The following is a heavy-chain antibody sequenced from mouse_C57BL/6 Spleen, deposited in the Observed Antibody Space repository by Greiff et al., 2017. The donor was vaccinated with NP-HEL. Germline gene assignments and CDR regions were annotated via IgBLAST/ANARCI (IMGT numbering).Heavy chain of an antibody. Sequence: EVMLVESGPELVKPGASVKISCKASGYSFTGYYMNWVKQSPEKSLEWIGEINPSTGGTTYNQKFKAKATLTVDKSSSTAYMQLKSLTSEDSAVYYCARGGSFAYWGQGTLVTVSA. V-gene: IGHV1-42*01. CDR2: INPSTGGT. CDR1: GYSFTGYY. CDR3: ARGGSFAY. D-gene: IGHD1-1*01. J-gene: IGHJ3*01.